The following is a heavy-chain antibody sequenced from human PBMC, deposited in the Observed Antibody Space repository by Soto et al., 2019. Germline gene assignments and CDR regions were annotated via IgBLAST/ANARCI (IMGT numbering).Heavy chain of an antibody. V-gene: IGHV1-24*01. CDR3: ATGFLNLYGMVV. D-gene: IGHD3-10*01. J-gene: IGHJ6*02. CDR1: GYTLTELS. Sequence: ASVKVSCKVSGYTLTELSMHWVRQAPGKGLEWMGGFDPEDGETIYAQKFQGRVTMTEDTSTDTAYMELSSLRSEDTAVYYCATGFLNLYGMVVWGQGTTVTVS. CDR2: FDPEDGET.